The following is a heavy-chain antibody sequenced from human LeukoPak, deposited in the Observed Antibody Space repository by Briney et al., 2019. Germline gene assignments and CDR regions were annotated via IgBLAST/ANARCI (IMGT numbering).Heavy chain of an antibody. CDR2: IYSGGST. Sequence: GGSLRLSCAASGFTVSTNYMSWVRQAPGKGLEWVSVIYSGGSTYYADSVQGQFTISRDNSQNTLYLQMNSLRAEDTARYYCARGVITVPGPLDYWGQGTLVTVSS. J-gene: IGHJ4*02. CDR3: ARGVITVPGPLDY. CDR1: GFTVSTNY. V-gene: IGHV3-53*01. D-gene: IGHD6-19*01.